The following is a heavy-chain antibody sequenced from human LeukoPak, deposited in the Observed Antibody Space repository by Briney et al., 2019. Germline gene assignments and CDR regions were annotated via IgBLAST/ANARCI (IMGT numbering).Heavy chain of an antibody. Sequence: PGGSLRLSCAASGFAFSSFGMHWVRQAPGMGLEWVAVIWYDGTNKYYADSVKGRFTISRDNSKNTLYLQMNSLRAEDTAVYYCARATVTRWFDPWGQGTLVTVSS. V-gene: IGHV3-33*01. CDR1: GFAFSSFG. CDR2: IWYDGTNK. D-gene: IGHD4-17*01. CDR3: ARATVTRWFDP. J-gene: IGHJ5*02.